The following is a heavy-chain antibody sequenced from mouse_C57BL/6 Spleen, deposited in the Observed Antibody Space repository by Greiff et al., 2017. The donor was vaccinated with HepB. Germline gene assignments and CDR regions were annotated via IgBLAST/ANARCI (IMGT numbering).Heavy chain of an antibody. CDR3: ARSYYGSSYGLGY. J-gene: IGHJ2*01. CDR2: IDPSDSET. V-gene: IGHV1-52*01. D-gene: IGHD1-1*01. Sequence: VQLQQSGAELVRPGSSVKLSCKASGYTFTSYWMHWVKQRPIQGLEWIGNIDPSDSETHYNQKFKDKATLTVDKSSSTADMQLSSLTSEDSAVYYCARSYYGSSYGLGYGGQGTTLTVSS. CDR1: GYTFTSYW.